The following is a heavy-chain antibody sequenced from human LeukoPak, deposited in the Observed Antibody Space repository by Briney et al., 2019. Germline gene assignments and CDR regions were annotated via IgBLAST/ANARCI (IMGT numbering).Heavy chain of an antibody. Sequence: SVKVSCKSSGGTFSSYAISWVRQAPGQGLEWMGRIIPILGIANYAQKFQGRVTITADKSTSTAYMELSSLRSEDTAVYYCARRGPGYSSSWYLLPFDYWGQGTLVTVSS. D-gene: IGHD6-13*01. CDR2: IIPILGIA. CDR3: ARRGPGYSSSWYLLPFDY. J-gene: IGHJ4*02. CDR1: GGTFSSYA. V-gene: IGHV1-69*04.